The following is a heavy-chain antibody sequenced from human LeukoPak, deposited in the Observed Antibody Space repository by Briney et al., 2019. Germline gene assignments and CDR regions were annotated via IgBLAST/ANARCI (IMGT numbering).Heavy chain of an antibody. CDR2: ISAYNGNT. CDR3: ARDNTSGYYDSSGYSPADY. CDR1: GYTFTSYG. V-gene: IGHV1-18*01. J-gene: IGHJ4*02. D-gene: IGHD3-22*01. Sequence: ASVKVSCKASGYTFTSYGISWVRQAPGQGLEWTGWISAYNGNTNYAQKLQGRVTMTTDTSTSTTYMELRSLRSDDTAVYYCARDNTSGYYDSSGYSPADYWGQGTLVTVSS.